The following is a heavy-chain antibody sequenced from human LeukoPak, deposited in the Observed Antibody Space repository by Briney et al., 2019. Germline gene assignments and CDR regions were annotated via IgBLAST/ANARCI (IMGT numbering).Heavy chain of an antibody. J-gene: IGHJ3*02. CDR1: GGSFSGYY. CDR3: ARISDAFDI. Sequence: SETLSLTCAVYGGSFSGYYWSWIRQPPGKGLEWIGEINHSGSTNYNPSLKSRVTISVDTSKNQFPLKLSSVTAADTAVYYCARISDAFDIWGQGTMVTVSS. V-gene: IGHV4-34*01. CDR2: INHSGST.